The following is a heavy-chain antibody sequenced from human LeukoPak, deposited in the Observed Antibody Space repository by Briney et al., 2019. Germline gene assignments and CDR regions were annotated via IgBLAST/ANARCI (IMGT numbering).Heavy chain of an antibody. CDR3: AELGITMIGGV. V-gene: IGHV3-21*01. J-gene: IGHJ6*04. Sequence: GGSLRLSCAASGFTFSSYSMNWVRQAPGKGLEWVSSISSSSAYISYSDSLKGRFTISRDNAKNSLYPQMNSLRAEDTAVYYCAELGITMIGGVWGKGTTVTISS. D-gene: IGHD3-10*02. CDR1: GFTFSSYS. CDR2: ISSSSAYI.